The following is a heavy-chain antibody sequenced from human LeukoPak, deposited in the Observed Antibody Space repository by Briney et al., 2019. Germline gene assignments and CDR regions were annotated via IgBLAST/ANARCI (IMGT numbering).Heavy chain of an antibody. Sequence: SETLSLTCTVSGGSISSSSYYWGWIRQPPGKGLEWIGSIYYSGSTYYNPSLKSRVTISVDTSKNQFSLKLSSVTAADTAVYYCARPGYCSGGSCYPQHVDYWGQGALVTVSS. CDR1: GGSISSSSYY. CDR3: ARPGYCSGGSCYPQHVDY. D-gene: IGHD2-15*01. V-gene: IGHV4-39*01. CDR2: IYYSGST. J-gene: IGHJ4*02.